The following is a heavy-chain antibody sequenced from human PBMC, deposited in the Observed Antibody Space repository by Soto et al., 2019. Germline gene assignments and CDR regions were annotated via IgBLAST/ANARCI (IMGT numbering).Heavy chain of an antibody. Sequence: ASGPTLVNPTQTLTLTCTFSGFSLSTSGVGVGWIRQPPGKALEWLALIYWDDDKRYSPSLKSRLTITKDTSKNQVVLTMTNMDPVDTATYYCAHRLPPGKSSSHNFDYWGQGTLVTVSS. CDR2: IYWDDDK. CDR3: AHRLPPGKSSSHNFDY. J-gene: IGHJ4*02. D-gene: IGHD6-6*01. CDR1: GFSLSTSGVG. V-gene: IGHV2-5*02.